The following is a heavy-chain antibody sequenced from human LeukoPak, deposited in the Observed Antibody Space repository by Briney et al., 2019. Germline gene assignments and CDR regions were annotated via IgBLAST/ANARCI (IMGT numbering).Heavy chain of an antibody. CDR3: ARDSVATVGPYAFDI. V-gene: IGHV3-33*01. J-gene: IGHJ3*02. CDR2: IWYDGSNK. CDR1: GFTFSSYG. Sequence: GRSLRLSCAASGFTFSSYGMHWVRQAPGKGLEWVAVIWYDGSNKYYADSVKGRFTISRDNSKNTLYLQMNGLRAEDTAVYYCARDSVATVGPYAFDIWGQGTMVTVSS. D-gene: IGHD5-12*01.